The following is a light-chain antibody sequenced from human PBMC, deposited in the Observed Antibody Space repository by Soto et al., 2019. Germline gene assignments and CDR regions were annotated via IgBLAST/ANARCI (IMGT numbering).Light chain of an antibody. V-gene: IGKV1-39*01. J-gene: IGKJ4*01. CDR3: QQANSFPLT. CDR1: QTITTY. CDR2: AAS. Sequence: DIPMTQSPSSLSASVGDRVTITCRASQTITTYLNWYHQRPGKAPKLLIFAASSLQSGVPSRFSGSGSGTDFTLTISSLQPEDFATYYCQQANSFPLTFGGGTKVEIK.